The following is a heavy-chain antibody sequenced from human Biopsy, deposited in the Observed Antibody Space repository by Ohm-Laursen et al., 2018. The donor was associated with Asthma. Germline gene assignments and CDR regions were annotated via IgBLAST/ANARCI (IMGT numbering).Heavy chain of an antibody. Sequence: GSLRLSCAASGFAVSRDHMFWVRQAPGKGLEWVSVIYSGGTSHTADSVRGRFTISRDYSKNTLYLQMHSLRAEDTAAYYCARGDSSNWPHYYFDYWGQGTLVTVSS. D-gene: IGHD3-22*01. CDR2: IYSGGTS. CDR1: GFAVSRDH. J-gene: IGHJ4*02. CDR3: ARGDSSNWPHYYFDY. V-gene: IGHV3-53*01.